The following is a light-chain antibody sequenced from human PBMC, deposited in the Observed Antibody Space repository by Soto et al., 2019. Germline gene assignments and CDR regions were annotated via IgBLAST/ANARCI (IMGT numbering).Light chain of an antibody. J-gene: IGKJ1*01. CDR3: QQYNTYSWT. V-gene: IGKV1-5*01. CDR2: AAS. CDR1: QSISSW. Sequence: DIQMTQSPSTLSASVGDRVTITCRASQSISSWLAWYQQKPGKAPKLLIYAASSLQSGVPSRFSGSGSGTEFALTISSLQPDDFATYYCQQYNTYSWTFGPGTKVDIK.